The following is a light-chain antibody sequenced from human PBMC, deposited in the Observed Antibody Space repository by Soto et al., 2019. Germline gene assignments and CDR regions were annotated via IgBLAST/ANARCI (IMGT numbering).Light chain of an antibody. CDR3: QPYGSSRT. Sequence: EIVLTQSPGTLSLSPGERATLPCRASQSVSSSYLAWYQQKPGQAPRLLIYGASSRATGIPDRFSGSGSGTDFTLTISRLEPEAFAVYYCQPYGSSRTFGQGTKVDI. J-gene: IGKJ1*01. CDR1: QSVSSSY. V-gene: IGKV3-20*01. CDR2: GAS.